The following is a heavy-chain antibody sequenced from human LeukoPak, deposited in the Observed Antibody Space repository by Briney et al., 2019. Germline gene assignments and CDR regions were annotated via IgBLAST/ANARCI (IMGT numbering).Heavy chain of an antibody. Sequence: GGPLRLSCAASGFTFDNYAMLWVRLAPGRGLEYVSVISGSGDDTYSADSVRGRFTISRDNSKNTLHLEMSNLRVDDTAVYYCAKGRNSYDSGRCHSQNCYYGMDVWGQGTTVTVFS. V-gene: IGHV3-23*01. CDR2: ISGSGDDT. CDR3: AKGRNSYDSGRCHSQNCYYGMDV. J-gene: IGHJ6*02. CDR1: GFTFDNYA. D-gene: IGHD3-10*01.